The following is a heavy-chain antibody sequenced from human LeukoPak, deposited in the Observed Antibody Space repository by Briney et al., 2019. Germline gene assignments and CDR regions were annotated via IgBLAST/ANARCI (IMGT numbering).Heavy chain of an antibody. CDR3: ASGPSRYCSGGSCSYYYYYYMDV. V-gene: IGHV4-59*01. CDR2: IYYSGST. Sequence: SETLSLTCTVSGGSISSYYWSWIRQPPGKGLEWIGYIYYSGSTNYNPSLKSRVTISVDTSKNQFSLKLSSVTTADTAVYYCASGPSRYCSGGSCSYYYYYYMDVWGKGITVTVSS. J-gene: IGHJ6*03. CDR1: GGSISSYY. D-gene: IGHD2-15*01.